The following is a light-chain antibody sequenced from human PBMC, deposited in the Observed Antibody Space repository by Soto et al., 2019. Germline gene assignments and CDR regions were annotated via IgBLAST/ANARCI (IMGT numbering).Light chain of an antibody. CDR3: QQYAGS. CDR1: QSVSSSS. J-gene: IGKJ4*02. Sequence: EIVLAQSPGTLSLSPGERATRSCRASQSVSSSSLAWYQQKPGQSPRLLIYGASSRATGIPDRFSGRGSGTDFTLTISRLEPEDFAVYYCQQYAGSFGGGTKVDIK. CDR2: GAS. V-gene: IGKV3-20*01.